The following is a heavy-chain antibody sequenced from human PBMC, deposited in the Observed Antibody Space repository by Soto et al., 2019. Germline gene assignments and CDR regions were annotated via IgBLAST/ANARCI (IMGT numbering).Heavy chain of an antibody. D-gene: IGHD3-16*01. CDR2: MNPGSGDT. CDR1: GYIFTNND. Sequence: ASVKVSCKASGYIFTNNDVSCVRQATGQGLEWMGWMNPGSGDTGYAQKFQGRVTMTRDISIATAYMELSSLRSDDTAIYYCARMATFGSLNWFDPWGQGTLVTVSS. J-gene: IGHJ5*02. CDR3: ARMATFGSLNWFDP. V-gene: IGHV1-8*01.